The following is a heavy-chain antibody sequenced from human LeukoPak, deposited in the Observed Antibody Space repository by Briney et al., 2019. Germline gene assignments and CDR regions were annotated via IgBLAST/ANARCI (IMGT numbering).Heavy chain of an antibody. J-gene: IGHJ4*02. CDR1: GYSFTSYW. D-gene: IGHD4-17*01. CDR3: ARHAVGRDDYGDYVGYFDY. V-gene: IGHV5-51*01. Sequence: TGESLKISCKGSGYSFTSYWIGWVRQMPGEGPEWMGIIYPDDSDTRNSPSLQGQVTISADKSISTAYLQWSSLKASDTAMYYCARHAVGRDDYGDYVGYFDYWGQGTLVTVSS. CDR2: IYPDDSDT.